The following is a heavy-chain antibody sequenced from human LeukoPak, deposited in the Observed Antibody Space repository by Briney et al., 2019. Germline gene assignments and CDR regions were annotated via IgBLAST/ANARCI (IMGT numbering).Heavy chain of an antibody. D-gene: IGHD4-17*01. V-gene: IGHV3-53*01. CDR3: ARTYGDYVYILGY. CDR1: EFTVSSNY. Sequence: GGSLRLSCAASEFTVSSNYMSWVRQAPGQGLEWVSVIYSGGSTYYADSVKGRFTISRDISKNTVYLQMNSLRAEDTAGYYCARTYGDYVYILGYWGQGTLVTVSS. CDR2: IYSGGST. J-gene: IGHJ4*02.